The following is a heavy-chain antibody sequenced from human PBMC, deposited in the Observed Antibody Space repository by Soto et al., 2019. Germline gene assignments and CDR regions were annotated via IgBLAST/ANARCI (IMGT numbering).Heavy chain of an antibody. D-gene: IGHD2-15*01. J-gene: IGHJ4*02. CDR3: AKVSPYSGSCYEGVGAHDY. V-gene: IGHV3-23*01. CDR2: ISGSGSSK. CDR1: GFTFSSYA. Sequence: GGSLRLSCAASGFTFSSYAMSWVRQAPGKGLEWVSAISGSGSSKYNADSVKGRFTISRDNSKNTLYLQMNSLRAEDTAVDYCAKVSPYSGSCYEGVGAHDYWGQGTLVTVSS.